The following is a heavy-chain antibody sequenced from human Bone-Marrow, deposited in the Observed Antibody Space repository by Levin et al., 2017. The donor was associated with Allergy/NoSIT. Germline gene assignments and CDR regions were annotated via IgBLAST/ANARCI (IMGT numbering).Heavy chain of an antibody. V-gene: IGHV3-30*18. CDR2: ISYDGGDK. Sequence: GGSLRLSCAASGFTFSSFGMSWVRQAPGKGLEWVALISYDGGDKSYADSVKGRFTISRDISKNTLYLEMNSLRPEDTAVYYCAKQLGTAYSLPPLDHWGQGTLVTVSS. J-gene: IGHJ4*02. CDR3: AKQLGTAYSLPPLDH. D-gene: IGHD3/OR15-3a*01. CDR1: GFTFSSFG.